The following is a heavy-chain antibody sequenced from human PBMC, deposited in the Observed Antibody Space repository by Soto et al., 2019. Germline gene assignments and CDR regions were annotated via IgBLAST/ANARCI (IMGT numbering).Heavy chain of an antibody. V-gene: IGHV1-69*02. CDR1: GGTFTSHS. J-gene: IGHJ4*02. CDR3: ARARSSATTEFDY. D-gene: IGHD2-15*01. Sequence: ASVKVSCKASGGTFTSHSFSWVRQAPGQGLEWMGRISPVLGLANYAQKFQGRVTITADKSTSTAYMELSGLRPEDTAVYYCARARSSATTEFDYWGQGNLVTVSS. CDR2: ISPVLGLA.